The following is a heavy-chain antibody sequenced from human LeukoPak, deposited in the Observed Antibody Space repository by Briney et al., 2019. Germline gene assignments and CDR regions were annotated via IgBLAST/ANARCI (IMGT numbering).Heavy chain of an antibody. Sequence: GGSLRLSCVASGFTFSSYAMSWARQAPGRGLEGVSGISGSGGSTYYADSVKGRFTIFRDNSKNTLFLQMNSLKAEDTAVYYCAKETYSSGWYPYFDYWGQGTLVTVSS. CDR3: AKETYSSGWYPYFDY. J-gene: IGHJ4*02. CDR2: ISGSGGST. D-gene: IGHD6-19*01. CDR1: GFTFSSYA. V-gene: IGHV3-23*01.